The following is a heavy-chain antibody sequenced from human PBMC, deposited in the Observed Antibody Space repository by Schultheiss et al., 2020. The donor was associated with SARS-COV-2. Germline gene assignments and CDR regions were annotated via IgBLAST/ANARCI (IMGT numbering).Heavy chain of an antibody. CDR1: GYSFTSYW. CDR2: IYAGDSDT. J-gene: IGHJ6*02. V-gene: IGHV5-51*01. Sequence: GESLKISCKGSGYSFTSYWIGWVRQMPGKGLEWMGIIYAGDSDTRYSPSFQGHVTISVDKSISTAYLQWSSLKASDTAMYYCATNGAYGDPLYYGMDVWGQGTTVTVSS. CDR3: ATNGAYGDPLYYGMDV. D-gene: IGHD4-17*01.